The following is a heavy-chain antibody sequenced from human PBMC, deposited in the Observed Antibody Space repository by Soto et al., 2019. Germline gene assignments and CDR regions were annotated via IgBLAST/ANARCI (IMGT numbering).Heavy chain of an antibody. D-gene: IGHD3-10*01. J-gene: IGHJ6*02. CDR2: ISAYNGNT. Sequence: ASVKVSCKASGYTFTSYGISWVRQAPGQGLEWMGWISAYNGNTNYAQKLQGRVTMTTDTSTSTADMELRSLRSDDTAVYYCARDGYYYGSGSYFGGMDVWGQGTTVTVSS. V-gene: IGHV1-18*01. CDR1: GYTFTSYG. CDR3: ARDGYYYGSGSYFGGMDV.